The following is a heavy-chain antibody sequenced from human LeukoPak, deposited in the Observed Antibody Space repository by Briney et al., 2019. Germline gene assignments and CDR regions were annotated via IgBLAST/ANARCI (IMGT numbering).Heavy chain of an antibody. J-gene: IGHJ4*02. CDR2: IYYSGST. CDR1: GGSISSYY. D-gene: IGHD6-19*01. Sequence: SETLSLTCTVSGGSISSYYWSWIRQPPGKGLEWIGYIYYSGSTNYNPSLESRVTISLDTSKNQVSLKLSSVTAADTAVYYCARGGGGDYSSAWYDNWGQGTLVTVSS. V-gene: IGHV4-59*01. CDR3: ARGGGGDYSSAWYDN.